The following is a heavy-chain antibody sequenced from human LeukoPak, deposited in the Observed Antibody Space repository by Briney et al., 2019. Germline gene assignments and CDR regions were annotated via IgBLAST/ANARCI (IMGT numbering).Heavy chain of an antibody. J-gene: IGHJ3*02. D-gene: IGHD2-15*01. Sequence: SSVKVSCKASGGTFSSYAISWVRQAPGQGLEWMGGIIPIFGTANYAQKFQGRVTITADESTSTAYMELSSLRSEDTAVYYCATYCSGGSCYSHDAFDSWGQGTMVTVSS. CDR3: ATYCSGGSCYSHDAFDS. V-gene: IGHV1-69*01. CDR2: IIPIFGTA. CDR1: GGTFSSYA.